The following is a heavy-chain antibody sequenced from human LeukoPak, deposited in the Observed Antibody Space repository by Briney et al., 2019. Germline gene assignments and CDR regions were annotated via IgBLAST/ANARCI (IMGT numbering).Heavy chain of an antibody. Sequence: PGGSLRLSCVVSGFSVSNSGMSWVRQAPGKGLDWISAISVDGKTAYYADSVKGRFIISRDNSKNTLYLQLSGLRAEDTAVYYCAQGHLSGWYPSWGQGSMVSVSS. J-gene: IGHJ5*02. D-gene: IGHD6-19*01. V-gene: IGHV3-23*01. CDR3: AQGHLSGWYPS. CDR1: GFSVSNSG. CDR2: ISVDGKTA.